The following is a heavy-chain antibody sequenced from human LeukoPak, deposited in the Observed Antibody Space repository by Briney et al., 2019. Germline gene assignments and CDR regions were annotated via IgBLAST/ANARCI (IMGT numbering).Heavy chain of an antibody. J-gene: IGHJ4*02. V-gene: IGHV4-59*12. CDR3: ARDEYYYDSSGYYSYYFDY. D-gene: IGHD3-22*01. CDR2: IYYSGST. Sequence: SETLSLTCTVSGGSISSYYWSWIRQPPGKGLEWIGYIYYSGSTYYNPSLKSRVTISVDTSKNQFSLKLSSVTAADTAVYYCARDEYYYDSSGYYSYYFDYWGQGTLITVSS. CDR1: GGSISSYY.